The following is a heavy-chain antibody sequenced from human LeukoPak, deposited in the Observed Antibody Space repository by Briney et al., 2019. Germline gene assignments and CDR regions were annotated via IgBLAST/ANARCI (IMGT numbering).Heavy chain of an antibody. CDR1: GYTFTSYG. Sequence: ASVKVSCKASGYTFTSYGISWVRQAPGQGLEWMGWISAYNGNTNYAQKLQGRDTMTTDTSTSTAYMELRSLRSDDTAVYYCARVPIFGVVMPPLFWGQGTLVTVSS. J-gene: IGHJ4*02. V-gene: IGHV1-18*01. CDR3: ARVPIFGVVMPPLF. CDR2: ISAYNGNT. D-gene: IGHD3-3*01.